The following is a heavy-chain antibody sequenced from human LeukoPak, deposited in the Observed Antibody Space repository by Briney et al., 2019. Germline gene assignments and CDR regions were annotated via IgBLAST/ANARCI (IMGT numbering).Heavy chain of an antibody. CDR3: ARSAFGDYSFDY. J-gene: IGHJ4*02. D-gene: IGHD3-16*01. CDR2: IFHRGST. CDR1: GGSISSSSYY. Sequence: PSETLSLTCTVSGGSISSSSYYWGWIRQPPGKGLEWIGYIFHRGSTNSNPSLKSRVTISVDTSKNQFSLKLSSVTAADTAVYYCARSAFGDYSFDYWGLGTLVTVSS. V-gene: IGHV4-61*05.